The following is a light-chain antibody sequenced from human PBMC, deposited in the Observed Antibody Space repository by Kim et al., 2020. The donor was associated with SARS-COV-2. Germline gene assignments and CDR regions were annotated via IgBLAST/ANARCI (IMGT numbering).Light chain of an antibody. CDR2: DAS. J-gene: IGKJ2*01. CDR1: QSVSSY. V-gene: IGKV3-11*01. CDR3: QQRSNWPRT. Sequence: EIVLTQSPATLSLSPGVRATLSCRASQSVSSYLAWYQQKPGQAPRLLIYDASNRATGIPARFSGSGSGTDFTLTISSLEPEDFAVYYCQQRSNWPRTFGQGTKLEI.